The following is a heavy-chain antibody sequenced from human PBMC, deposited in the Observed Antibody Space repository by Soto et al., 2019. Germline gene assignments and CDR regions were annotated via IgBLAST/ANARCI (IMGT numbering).Heavy chain of an antibody. CDR1: GYRFTSYW. D-gene: IGHD6-13*01. CDR2: IYPGDSDT. Sequence: HGESLKISCKGSGYRFTSYWIGWVRQMPGKGLEWMGIIYPGDSDTRYSPSFQGQVTISADKSISTAYLQWSSLKASDTAMYYCARLGLGSSSWYNWFDPWGQGTLVTVSS. J-gene: IGHJ5*02. CDR3: ARLGLGSSSWYNWFDP. V-gene: IGHV5-51*01.